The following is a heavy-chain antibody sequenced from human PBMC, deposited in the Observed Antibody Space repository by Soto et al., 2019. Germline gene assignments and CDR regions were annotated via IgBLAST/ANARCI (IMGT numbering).Heavy chain of an antibody. CDR2: IYSGGST. Sequence: GGSLRLSCAASGFTVSSNYMSWVRQAPGKGLEWVSVIYSGGSTYYADSVKGRFTISRDNSKNTLYLQMNSLRAEDTAVYYCARDHFWVREWPIAVAGTNYMDVWGKGTTVTVSS. CDR3: ARDHFWVREWPIAVAGTNYMDV. V-gene: IGHV3-66*01. CDR1: GFTVSSNY. J-gene: IGHJ6*03. D-gene: IGHD6-19*01.